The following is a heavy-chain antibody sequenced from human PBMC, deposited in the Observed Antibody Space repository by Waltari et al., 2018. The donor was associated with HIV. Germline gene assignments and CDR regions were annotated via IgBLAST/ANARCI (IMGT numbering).Heavy chain of an antibody. CDR1: GFTINSYA. J-gene: IGHJ6*02. V-gene: IGHV3-30*04. D-gene: IGHD6-25*01. CDR3: ARVRVRAAGMDV. CDR2: ISYDGNNQ. Sequence: QVQLVASGGGVVQPGGSLRLSCAASGFTINSYAMHWVRQAPGRGLEWVAVISYDGNNQYYADSVKGRFTISRDTPKNTLYLQMNSLRVEDTAVFYCARVRVRAAGMDVWGQGTTVTVSS.